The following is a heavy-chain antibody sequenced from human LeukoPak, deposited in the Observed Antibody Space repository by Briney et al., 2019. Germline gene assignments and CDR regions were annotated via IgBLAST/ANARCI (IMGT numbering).Heavy chain of an antibody. Sequence: ASVTVSCKASGYTFTGYYMHWVRQAPGQGLEWMGWINPNSGGTNYAQKFQGRVTMTRDTSISTAYMELSRLRSDDTAVYYCARSLGAVAGTPGYWGQGTLVTVS. CDR2: INPNSGGT. V-gene: IGHV1-2*02. D-gene: IGHD6-19*01. CDR3: ARSLGAVAGTPGY. J-gene: IGHJ4*02. CDR1: GYTFTGYY.